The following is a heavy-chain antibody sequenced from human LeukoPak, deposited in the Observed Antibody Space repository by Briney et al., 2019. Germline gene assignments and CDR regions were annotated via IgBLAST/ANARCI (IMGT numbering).Heavy chain of an antibody. J-gene: IGHJ6*04. V-gene: IGHV3-48*03. CDR3: AELGITMIGGV. D-gene: IGHD3-10*02. CDR1: GSTFSSYE. CDR2: ISSSGSPI. Sequence: GGSLRLSCAASGSTFSSYEMNWVRQAPGKGLEGVSYISSSGSPIYYADSVKGRFTISRDNAKNSLYLQMNSLRAEDTAVYYCAELGITMIGGVWGKGTTVTISS.